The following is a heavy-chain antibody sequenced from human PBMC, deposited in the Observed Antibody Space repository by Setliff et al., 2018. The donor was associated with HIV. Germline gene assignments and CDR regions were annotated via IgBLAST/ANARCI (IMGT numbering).Heavy chain of an antibody. Sequence: SVKVSCKASGGTFSSYAISWVRQAPGQGLQWMGRIIPIFGTANYAQKFQGRVTITADKSTSTAYMELSSLRSEDTAVYYCARPLLGPGAFDIWGQGTMVTVSS. CDR3: ARPLLGPGAFDI. D-gene: IGHD1-1*01. J-gene: IGHJ3*02. CDR1: GGTFSSYA. V-gene: IGHV1-69*06. CDR2: IIPIFGTA.